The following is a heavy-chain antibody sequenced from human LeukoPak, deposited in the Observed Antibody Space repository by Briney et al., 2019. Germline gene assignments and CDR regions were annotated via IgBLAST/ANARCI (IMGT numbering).Heavy chain of an antibody. CDR1: GFTFSSYG. D-gene: IGHD1-1*01. CDR3: VKDVNWNEDY. J-gene: IGHJ4*02. CDR2: IRNDGSNK. Sequence: AGGSLRLSCAASGFTFSSYGMHWVRQAPGKGLEWVAFIRNDGSNKYYADSVKGRFTISRDNSKNTLYLHMNSLRAEDTAVYYCVKDVNWNEDYWGQGTLVTVSS. V-gene: IGHV3-30*02.